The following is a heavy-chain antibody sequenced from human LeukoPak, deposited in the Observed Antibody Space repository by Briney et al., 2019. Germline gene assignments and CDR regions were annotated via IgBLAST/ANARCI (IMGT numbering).Heavy chain of an antibody. V-gene: IGHV4-59*01. CDR2: IYDTGSA. J-gene: IGHJ4*02. Sequence: SETLSLTCTVSGGSMNNYYWSWIRQSPGKGLEWVGYIYDTGSATYKPSLKSRVTLSLDTSKNQFSLRLNSVTAADTAVYYCARGRGDSKGTSFDFWGQGTLVTVSS. CDR3: ARGRGDSKGTSFDF. CDR1: GGSMNNYY. D-gene: IGHD3-22*01.